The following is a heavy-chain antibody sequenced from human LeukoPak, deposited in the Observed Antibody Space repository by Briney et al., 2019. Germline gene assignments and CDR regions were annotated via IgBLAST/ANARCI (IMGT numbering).Heavy chain of an antibody. CDR3: ARDHRRYYYDSTGYYFDY. J-gene: IGHJ4*02. V-gene: IGHV3-30*03. D-gene: IGHD3-22*01. Sequence: GSLRLSCAASGFIFSNYLMHWVRQTPGKGLEWVAIISYDGSNKYYADSVKGRFTISRDNSKNTLYMQMNSLGAEDTAVYYCARDHRRYYYDSTGYYFDYWGQGTLVTVSS. CDR2: ISYDGSNK. CDR1: GFIFSNYL.